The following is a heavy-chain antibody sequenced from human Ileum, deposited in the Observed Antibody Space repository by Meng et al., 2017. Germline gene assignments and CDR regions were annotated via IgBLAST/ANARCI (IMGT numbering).Heavy chain of an antibody. CDR1: GFTFSYLW. J-gene: IGHJ4*02. CDR2: LIGDGSAR. V-gene: IGHV3-74*01. CDR3: ARDLHIAAANY. Sequence: GGFGGGVVQWWAALGLCCEASGFTFSYLWMHWVRQAPGKGLGWVPRLIGDGSARDYADSVKGRFIISRDNAKTTVYLEMNNLRDEDTAFYYCARDLHIAAANYWGQGTLVTVSS. D-gene: IGHD6-13*01.